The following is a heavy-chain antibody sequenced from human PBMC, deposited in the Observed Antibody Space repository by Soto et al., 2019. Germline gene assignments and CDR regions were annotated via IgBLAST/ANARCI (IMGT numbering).Heavy chain of an antibody. D-gene: IGHD3-22*01. J-gene: IGHJ4*02. CDR2: ISAYNGNT. V-gene: IGHV1-18*01. Sequence: ASVKVSCKASGYTFTSYGISWVRQAPGQVLEWMGWISAYNGNTNYAQKLQGRVTMTTDTSTSTAYMELRSLRSDDTAVYYCARESLGYYYDSSGYYPTFDYWGQGTLVTVSS. CDR1: GYTFTSYG. CDR3: ARESLGYYYDSSGYYPTFDY.